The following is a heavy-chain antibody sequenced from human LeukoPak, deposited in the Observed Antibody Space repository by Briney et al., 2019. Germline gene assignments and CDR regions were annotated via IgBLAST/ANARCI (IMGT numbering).Heavy chain of an antibody. CDR2: IDSEGIST. V-gene: IGHV3-74*01. Sequence: GGSLRLSCAASGFTFSSYWMHWVRQAPGKGLVWVSRIDSEGISTSYADSVKGRFTISRDNAKNTLYLQMNSLRFEDTAVYYCTRDRRYGGMGVWGQGTTVTVSS. CDR1: GFTFSSYW. J-gene: IGHJ6*02. D-gene: IGHD4-17*01. CDR3: TRDRRYGGMGV.